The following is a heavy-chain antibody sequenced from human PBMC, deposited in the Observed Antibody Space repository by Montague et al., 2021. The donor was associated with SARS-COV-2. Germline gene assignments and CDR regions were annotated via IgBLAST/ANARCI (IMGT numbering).Heavy chain of an antibody. D-gene: IGHD6-19*01. CDR1: GFTLSSYE. CDR3: ARDPYSSGWYGAFDI. V-gene: IGHV3-48*03. J-gene: IGHJ3*02. CDR2: ISSSGSTI. Sequence: SLRLSCAASGFTLSSYEMNWVRQAPGKGLEWVSYISSSGSTIYYADSVKGRFTISRDNAKNSLYLQMNSLRAEDTAVYYCARDPYSSGWYGAFDIWGQGTMVTVSS.